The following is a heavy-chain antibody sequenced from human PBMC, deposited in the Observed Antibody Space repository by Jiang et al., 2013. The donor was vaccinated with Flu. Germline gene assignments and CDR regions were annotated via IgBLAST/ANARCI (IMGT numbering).Heavy chain of an antibody. Sequence: VQLVESGGGLVQPGGSLRLSCAASGFTFSSYAMSWVRQAPGKGLEWVSAISGSGGSTYYADSVKGRFTISRDNSKNTLYLQMNSLRAEGTAVYYCAKDRRDIVVVVAASGRMDVWGQGTTVTVSS. CDR2: ISGSGGST. D-gene: IGHD2-15*01. CDR3: AKDRRDIVVVVAASGRMDV. J-gene: IGHJ6*02. CDR1: GFTFSSYA. V-gene: IGHV3-23*04.